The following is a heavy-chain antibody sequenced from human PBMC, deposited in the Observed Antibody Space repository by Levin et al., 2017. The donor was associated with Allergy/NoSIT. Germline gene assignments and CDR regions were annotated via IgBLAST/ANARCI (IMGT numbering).Heavy chain of an antibody. CDR1: GGSISSYY. Sequence: SSETLSLTCTVSGGSISSYYWSWIRQPAGKGLEWIGRIYTSGSTNYNPSLKSRVTMSVDTSKNQFSLKLSSVTAADTAVYYCARDVVAYYYDSSGYYYNAFDIWGQGTMVTVSS. CDR3: ARDVVAYYYDSSGYYYNAFDI. CDR2: IYTSGST. J-gene: IGHJ3*02. D-gene: IGHD3-22*01. V-gene: IGHV4-4*07.